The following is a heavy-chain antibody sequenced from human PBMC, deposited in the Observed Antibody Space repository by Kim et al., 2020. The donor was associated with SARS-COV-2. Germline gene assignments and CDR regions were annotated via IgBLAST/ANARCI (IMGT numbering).Heavy chain of an antibody. V-gene: IGHV3-23*01. Sequence: GGSLRLSCAASGFTFSSYAMSWVRQAPGKGLEWVSAISGSGGSTYYADSVKGRFTISRDNSKNTLYLQMNSLRAEDTAVYYCAKDQSVTVTTYLNWFGPWGQGTLVTVSS. D-gene: IGHD4-4*01. CDR3: AKDQSVTVTTYLNWFGP. J-gene: IGHJ5*02. CDR1: GFTFSSYA. CDR2: ISGSGGST.